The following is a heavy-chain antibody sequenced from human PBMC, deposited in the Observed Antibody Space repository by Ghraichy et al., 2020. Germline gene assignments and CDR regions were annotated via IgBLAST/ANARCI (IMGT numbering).Heavy chain of an antibody. CDR1: GFTFSSYG. CDR3: AKVLYCGGDCYSVQLDY. CDR2: IRYDGSNK. D-gene: IGHD2-21*02. Sequence: GGSLRLSCAASGFTFSSYGMHWVRQAPGKGLEWVAFIRYDGSNKYYADSVKGRFTISRDNSKNTLYLQMNSLRAEDTAVYYCAKVLYCGGDCYSVQLDYWGQGTLVTVSS. J-gene: IGHJ4*02. V-gene: IGHV3-30*02.